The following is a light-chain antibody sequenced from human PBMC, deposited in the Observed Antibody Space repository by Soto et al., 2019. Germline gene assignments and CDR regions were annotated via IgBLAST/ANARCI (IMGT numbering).Light chain of an antibody. CDR2: DNN. Sequence: QSVLTQPPSVPAAPGQKVTISCSGSSSNIGNNYVSWYQHLPGTAPKLLIYDNNRRPSGTPDRFSGSKSGTSATLAITGLQTGDEADYYCGTWDSSLSDVVFGGGTKLTVL. CDR1: SSNIGNNY. CDR3: GTWDSSLSDVV. V-gene: IGLV1-51*01. J-gene: IGLJ3*02.